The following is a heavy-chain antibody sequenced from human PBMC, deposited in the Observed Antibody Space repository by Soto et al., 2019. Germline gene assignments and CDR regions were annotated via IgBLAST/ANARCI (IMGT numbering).Heavy chain of an antibody. J-gene: IGHJ3*02. V-gene: IGHV4-59*08. Sequence: QVQLQESGPGLVKPSETLSLTCTVSGGSISSYYWSWIRQPPGKGLEFIGYIYYSGSTNYSPSLKIPATISVDTSKNQFSLRLTSVTAADTAVYYCARRPGFGHAFDIWGQGTMVTVSS. CDR1: GGSISSYY. D-gene: IGHD3-10*01. CDR3: ARRPGFGHAFDI. CDR2: IYYSGST.